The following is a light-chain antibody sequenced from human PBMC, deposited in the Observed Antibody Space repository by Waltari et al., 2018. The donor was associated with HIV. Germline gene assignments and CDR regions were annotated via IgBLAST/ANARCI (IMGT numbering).Light chain of an antibody. CDR2: DVS. CDR1: SSDFGFYNF. V-gene: IGLV2-14*03. J-gene: IGLJ1*01. CDR3: SSYLSSSSRV. Sequence: QSALTQPASVSGSPGQSITIPCTGTSSDFGFYNFVSWYQHHPGQAPKLIIFDVSKRPSGVSYRFSASKSDNTASLTISGLQAEDEADYYCSSYLSSSSRVFGTGTKVTVL.